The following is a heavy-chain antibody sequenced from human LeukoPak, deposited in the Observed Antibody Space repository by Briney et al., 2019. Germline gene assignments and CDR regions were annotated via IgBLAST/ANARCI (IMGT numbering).Heavy chain of an antibody. CDR2: IYYSGST. CDR1: GSISRNRYY. V-gene: IGHV4-39*07. D-gene: IGHD4-17*01. Sequence: SETLSLTCTGGSISRNRYYWGWIRQPPGKGLEWIGSIYYSGSTYYNPSLKSRVTISVGTSKNQFSLKLSSVTAADTAVYYCARRRRASTVPWYFDYWGQGTLVTVSS. CDR3: ARRRRASTVPWYFDY. J-gene: IGHJ4*02.